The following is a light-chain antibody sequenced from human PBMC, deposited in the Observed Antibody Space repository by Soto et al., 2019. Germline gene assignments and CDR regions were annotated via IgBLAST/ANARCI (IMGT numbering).Light chain of an antibody. V-gene: IGLV2-14*01. CDR1: SSDVGGYDY. CDR2: EVS. Sequence: HSVLTQPASVSGSPGQSITISCTGTSSDVGGYDYVSWYQLHPGKAPKLMIFEVSNRPSGVSYRFSGSKSGNTASLTISGLQAEDEADYFCSSYSISTAYLFGTGTKVTLL. J-gene: IGLJ1*01. CDR3: SSYSISTAYL.